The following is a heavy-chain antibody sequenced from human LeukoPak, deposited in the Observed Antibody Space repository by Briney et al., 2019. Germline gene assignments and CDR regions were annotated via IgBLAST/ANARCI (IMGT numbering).Heavy chain of an antibody. CDR2: IYYSGST. D-gene: IGHD3-22*01. V-gene: IGHV4-31*03. Sequence: SQTLSLTCTVSGGSISSGDYYWSWIRQHPGMGLEWIGNIYYSGSTYYNPSLKSRVTISVDTSKSQFSPKLSSVTAADTAVYYCAREGYDSSYYYYLDYWGQGTLVTVSS. CDR3: AREGYDSSYYYYLDY. CDR1: GGSISSGDYY. J-gene: IGHJ4*02.